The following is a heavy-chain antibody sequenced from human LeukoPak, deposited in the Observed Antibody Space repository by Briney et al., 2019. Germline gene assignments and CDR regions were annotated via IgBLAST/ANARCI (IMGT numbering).Heavy chain of an antibody. CDR3: AREVLEGYYYMDV. Sequence: PSETLSLTCTVSGGSISSGGYYWSWIRQPPGKGLEWIGYIYHSGSTYYNPSLKSRVTISVDRSKNQFSLKLSSVTAADTAVYYCAREVLEGYYYMDVWGKGTTVTVSS. V-gene: IGHV4-30-2*01. J-gene: IGHJ6*03. D-gene: IGHD1-1*01. CDR1: GGSISSGGYY. CDR2: IYHSGST.